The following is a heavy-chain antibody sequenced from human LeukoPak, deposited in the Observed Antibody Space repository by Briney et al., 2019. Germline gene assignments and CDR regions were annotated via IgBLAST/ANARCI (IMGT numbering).Heavy chain of an antibody. Sequence: SQTLSLTCTVSGGSISSETYYWSWIRQPAGKGLEWIGRIYTGGITNYNPSLKSRVTISLDMSKNQFSLKLSSVTAADTAVYYCARDANQWGQGTLVTVSS. CDR2: IYTGGIT. J-gene: IGHJ4*02. V-gene: IGHV4-61*02. CDR1: GGSISSETYY. D-gene: IGHD1-14*01. CDR3: ARDANQ.